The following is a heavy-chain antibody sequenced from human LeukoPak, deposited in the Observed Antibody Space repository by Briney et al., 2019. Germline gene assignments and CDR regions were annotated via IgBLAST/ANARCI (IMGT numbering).Heavy chain of an antibody. CDR2: TRAMGGST. CDR1: GFTFTSDA. V-gene: IGHV3-23*01. Sequence: ESMRLSCVASGFTFTSDAMSWVRQAPGKGLEWVGATRAMGGSTFYADSVKGRFTISRDNSQNTLYLQMNSLRAEDTAVYYCAIMHGYYDGSGFWVQWGQGTLVTVSS. D-gene: IGHD3-22*01. CDR3: AIMHGYYDGSGFWVQ. J-gene: IGHJ4*02.